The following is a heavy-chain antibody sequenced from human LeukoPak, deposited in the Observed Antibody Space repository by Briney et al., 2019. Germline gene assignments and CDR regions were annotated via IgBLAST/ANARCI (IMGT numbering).Heavy chain of an antibody. CDR2: MNTNSGNT. Sequence: ASVKVSCKASGYTFTSYDINWVRKATAQGLEWMGWMNTNSGNTGYSHKFQGRVTMTRNTSISTAYMELSSLGSEDTAVYYCARAGDIRFLEWLSIPPHRTPRYYYYYGMDVWGQGTTVTVSS. V-gene: IGHV1-8*01. CDR3: ARAGDIRFLEWLSIPPHRTPRYYYYYGMDV. D-gene: IGHD3-3*01. CDR1: GYTFTSYD. J-gene: IGHJ6*02.